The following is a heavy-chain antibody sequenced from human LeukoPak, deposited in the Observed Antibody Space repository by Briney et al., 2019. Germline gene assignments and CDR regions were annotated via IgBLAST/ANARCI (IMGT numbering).Heavy chain of an antibody. CDR3: ARDGWYSGSSWYYFDY. J-gene: IGHJ4*02. CDR1: GFTFSSYW. Sequence: PGGSLRLSCAASGFTFSSYWMSWVRQAPGKGLEWVANIKQDGSEKYYVDSVKGRFTISRDNSKNTLYLQMNSLRAEDTAVYYCARDGWYSGSSWYYFDYWGQGTLVTVSS. V-gene: IGHV3-7*01. D-gene: IGHD1-26*01. CDR2: IKQDGSEK.